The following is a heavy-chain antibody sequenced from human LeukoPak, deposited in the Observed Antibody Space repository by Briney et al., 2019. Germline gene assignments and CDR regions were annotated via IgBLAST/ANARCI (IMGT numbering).Heavy chain of an antibody. D-gene: IGHD3-10*01. J-gene: IGHJ6*03. V-gene: IGHV3-15*01. CDR2: IKSKTDGGTT. Sequence: KPGGSLRLSCAASGFTFSNAWMSWVRQAPGKGLEWVGRIKSKTDGGTTDYAAPVKGRFTISRDDSKNTLYLQMNSLKTEDTAVYYCTTVIKGLYMVRGVYYMDVWGKGTTVTVSS. CDR3: TTVIKGLYMVRGVYYMDV. CDR1: GFTFSNAW.